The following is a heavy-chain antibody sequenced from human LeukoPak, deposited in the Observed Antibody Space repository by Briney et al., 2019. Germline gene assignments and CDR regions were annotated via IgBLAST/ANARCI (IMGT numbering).Heavy chain of an antibody. D-gene: IGHD1-26*01. J-gene: IGHJ4*02. CDR2: IIPIFGTA. Sequence: SVKVSCKASGGTFSSYAISWVRQAPGQGLEWMGGIIPIFGTANYAQKFQGRVTMTRNTSISTAYMELSSLRSEDTAVYYCARYPQGGAGDYWGQGTLVTVSS. CDR1: GGTFSSYA. CDR3: ARYPQGGAGDY. V-gene: IGHV1-69*05.